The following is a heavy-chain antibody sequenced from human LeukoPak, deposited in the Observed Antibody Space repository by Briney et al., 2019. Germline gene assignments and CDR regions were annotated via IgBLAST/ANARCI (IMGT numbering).Heavy chain of an antibody. CDR2: FDPEDGET. D-gene: IGHD2-2*01. J-gene: IGHJ4*02. V-gene: IGHV1-24*01. CDR1: GYTLTELS. CDR3: ATDTAHCSSTSCYSY. Sequence: GASVKVSCKVSGYTLTELSMHWVRQAPGKGLEWMGGFDPEDGETIYAQKFQGRVTMTEDTSTDTAYMELSSLRSEDTAVYYCATDTAHCSSTSCYSYWGQGTLVTVSS.